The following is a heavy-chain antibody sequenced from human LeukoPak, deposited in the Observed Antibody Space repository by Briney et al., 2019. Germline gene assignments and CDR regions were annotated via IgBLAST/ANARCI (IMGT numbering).Heavy chain of an antibody. Sequence: PGRSLRLSCAASGFTSNFYAVQGGPGAPGKGLEWGAVISYDGRISFYADSVKGRFTISSDNSKNTLYLQMNSLRADDTALYFCARDRRYCSGGSCYFDYFFDYWGQGTLVTVSS. J-gene: IGHJ4*02. CDR1: GFTSNFYA. CDR3: ARDRRYCSGGSCYFDYFFDY. V-gene: IGHV3-30*04. D-gene: IGHD2-15*01. CDR2: ISYDGRIS.